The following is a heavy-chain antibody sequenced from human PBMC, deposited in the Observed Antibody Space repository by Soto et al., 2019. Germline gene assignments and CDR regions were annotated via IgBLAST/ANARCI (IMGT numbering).Heavy chain of an antibody. CDR3: ASTRTSGTLVDY. CDR2: VYHSGST. V-gene: IGHV4-4*02. CDR1: GGSISTSNW. Sequence: QVQLQESGPGLVKPSGTLSLTCAVSGGSISTSNWWSWVRQHPGKGLERIGDVYHSGSTNYNTSFKMRGDMSVEASQNQVSRMVNSVSATDTDLYYCASTRTSGTLVDYRGQVSLVTVSS. D-gene: IGHD1-1*01. J-gene: IGHJ4*02.